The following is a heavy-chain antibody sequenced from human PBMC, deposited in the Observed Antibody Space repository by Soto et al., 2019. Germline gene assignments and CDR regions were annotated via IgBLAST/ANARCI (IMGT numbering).Heavy chain of an antibody. V-gene: IGHV5-51*01. J-gene: IGHJ6*02. D-gene: IGHD2-2*01. CDR3: ARHAYCSSTTCYYYYGMDV. CDR1: EYSFINSW. Sequence: PGDSLKISCKGSEYSFINSWIGWVRQMPGKGLEWMGIIYPGDSTTRYSPSFQGQVTISADKSISTAYLQWSSLKASDTAMYYCARHAYCSSTTCYYYYGMDVWGQGTTVTVSS. CDR2: IYPGDSTT.